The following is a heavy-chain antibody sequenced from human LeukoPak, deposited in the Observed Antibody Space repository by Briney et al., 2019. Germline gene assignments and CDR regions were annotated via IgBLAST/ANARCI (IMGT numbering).Heavy chain of an antibody. CDR3: ARINAVIGGNAFDI. Sequence: SETLSPTCTVSGGSISSYYWSWIRQPPGKGLEWIGHIYYSGSTNYNPSLKSRVTISLDRSKDQFSLKLSSVTAADTAVYYCARINAVIGGNAFDIWGQGTMVTVSS. D-gene: IGHD2/OR15-2a*01. CDR1: GGSISSYY. J-gene: IGHJ3*02. CDR2: IYYSGST. V-gene: IGHV4-59*01.